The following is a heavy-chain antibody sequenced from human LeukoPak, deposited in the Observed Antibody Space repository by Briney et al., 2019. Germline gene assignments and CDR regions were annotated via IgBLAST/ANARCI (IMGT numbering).Heavy chain of an antibody. Sequence: GASVKGSCKASGYTYTSYAMHWVRQAPGQRLEWMGWINAGNGNTKYSQKFQGRVTLTRDTSASTAYMELSRLRSEDTAVYYCARVPSHDYGVPNFDYWGEGTLVTVSS. J-gene: IGHJ4*02. CDR3: ARVPSHDYGVPNFDY. CDR1: GYTYTSYA. CDR2: INAGNGNT. V-gene: IGHV1-3*01. D-gene: IGHD4-17*01.